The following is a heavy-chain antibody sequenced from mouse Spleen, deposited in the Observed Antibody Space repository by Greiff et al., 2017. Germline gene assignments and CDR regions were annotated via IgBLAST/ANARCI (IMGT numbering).Heavy chain of an antibody. CDR3: ARVSITTAYFDV. CDR1: GYTFTSYG. Sequence: VQLQQSGAELARPGASVKLSCKASGYTFTSYGISWVKQRTGQGLEWIGEIYPRSGNTYYNEKFKGKATLTADKSSSTAYMELRSLTSEDSAVYFCARVSITTAYFDVWGAGTTVTVSS. D-gene: IGHD1-2*01. CDR2: IYPRSGNT. J-gene: IGHJ1*01. V-gene: IGHV1-81*01.